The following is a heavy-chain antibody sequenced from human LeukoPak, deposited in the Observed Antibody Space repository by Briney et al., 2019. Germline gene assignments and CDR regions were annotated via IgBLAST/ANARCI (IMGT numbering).Heavy chain of an antibody. Sequence: ASVKVSCKASGYTFTNYGISWVRQAPGQGLEWMGWISAYNGNTHYAQNLQGRVTMTTDTSTSTAYMELKSLRSDDTAVYYCARGLDYYGSGSPHVDYWGQGTLVTVSS. CDR2: ISAYNGNT. CDR3: ARGLDYYGSGSPHVDY. V-gene: IGHV1-18*01. CDR1: GYTFTNYG. J-gene: IGHJ4*02. D-gene: IGHD3-10*01.